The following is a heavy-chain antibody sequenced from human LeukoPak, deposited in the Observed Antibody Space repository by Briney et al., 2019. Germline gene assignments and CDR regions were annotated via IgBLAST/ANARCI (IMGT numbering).Heavy chain of an antibody. CDR1: GGTFSSYA. D-gene: IGHD3-3*01. Sequence: ASVKVSCKASGGTFSSYAISWVRQAPGQGLEWMGGIIPIFGTANYARKFQGRVTMTRNTSTSTAYMELSSLRSEDTAVYYCASTDTYYDFWSGYSAFDIWGQGTMVTVSS. CDR3: ASTDTYYDFWSGYSAFDI. J-gene: IGHJ3*02. V-gene: IGHV1-69*05. CDR2: IIPIFGTA.